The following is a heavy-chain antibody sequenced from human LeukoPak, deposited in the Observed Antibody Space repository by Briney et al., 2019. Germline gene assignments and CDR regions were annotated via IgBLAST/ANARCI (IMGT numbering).Heavy chain of an antibody. D-gene: IGHD3-9*01. Sequence: SETLSLTCTVSGGSISSGSYYWSWIRQPAGKGLEWIGRIYTSGSTNYNPSLKSRVIISVDTSKNQFSLKLSSVTAADTAVYYCARRGFDWLPYYYYYYYMDVWGKGTTVTISS. CDR2: IYTSGST. CDR1: GGSISSGSYY. V-gene: IGHV4-61*02. J-gene: IGHJ6*03. CDR3: ARRGFDWLPYYYYYYYMDV.